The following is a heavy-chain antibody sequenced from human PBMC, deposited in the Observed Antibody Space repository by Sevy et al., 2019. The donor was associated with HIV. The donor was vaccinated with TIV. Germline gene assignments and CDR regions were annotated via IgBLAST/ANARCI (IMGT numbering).Heavy chain of an antibody. Sequence: SETLSLTCTVSGGSISSGGYYWSWIRQHPGEGLEWIGYIYYSGSTYYNPSLKSRATISVDTSKNQFSRKLSSVTAADTAVYYCARAVTMIEVVTGWFDPWGQGTLVTVSS. V-gene: IGHV4-31*03. D-gene: IGHD3-22*01. CDR2: IYYSGST. CDR3: ARAVTMIEVVTGWFDP. CDR1: GGSISSGGYY. J-gene: IGHJ5*02.